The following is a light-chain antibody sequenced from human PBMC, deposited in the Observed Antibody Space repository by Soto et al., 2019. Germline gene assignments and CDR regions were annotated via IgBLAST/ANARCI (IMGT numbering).Light chain of an antibody. CDR2: AAS. CDR1: QSIKTY. J-gene: IGKJ4*01. V-gene: IGKV1-39*01. CDR3: QQSHSTPFT. Sequence: DIQMTQSPSSLSASVGDRFTITCRSSQSIKTYLNWYQQKPGKAPKLLIYAASNLQSGVPSGFSGTGSGTDFTLTISSLQPEDFATYYCQQSHSTPFTFGGGTKVDIK.